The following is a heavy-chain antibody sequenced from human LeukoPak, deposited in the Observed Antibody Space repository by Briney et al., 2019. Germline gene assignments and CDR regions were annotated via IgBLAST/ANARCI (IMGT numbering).Heavy chain of an antibody. Sequence: GGSLRLSCAASGFTFSSYAMSWVRQAPGKGLEWVSAISGSGGSTYYADSVKGRFTISRDNSKYTLYLQMNSLRAEDTAVYYCARGASSGVRMDVWGKGTTVTVSS. J-gene: IGHJ6*04. CDR3: ARGASSGVRMDV. V-gene: IGHV3-23*01. D-gene: IGHD2-15*01. CDR2: ISGSGGST. CDR1: GFTFSSYA.